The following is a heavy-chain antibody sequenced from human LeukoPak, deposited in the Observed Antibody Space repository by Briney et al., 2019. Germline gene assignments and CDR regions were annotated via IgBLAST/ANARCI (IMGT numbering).Heavy chain of an antibody. V-gene: IGHV3-66*04. CDR1: GFTVSSNY. CDR3: AKRRSVAGMAYFDY. Sequence: GGSLRLSCAASGFTVSSNYMSWVRQAPGKGLEWVSVIYSGGSTYYADSVKGRFTISRDNSKNTLYLQMNSLRAEDTAVYYCAKRRSVAGMAYFDYWGQGTLVTVSS. D-gene: IGHD6-19*01. J-gene: IGHJ4*02. CDR2: IYSGGST.